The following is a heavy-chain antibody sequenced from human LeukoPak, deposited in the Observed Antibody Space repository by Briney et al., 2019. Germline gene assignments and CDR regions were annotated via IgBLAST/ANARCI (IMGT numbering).Heavy chain of an antibody. D-gene: IGHD1-14*01. Sequence: GGSLRLSCAASGCTFSSYDMHWVRQATGKGLEWVSAIGTAGDTYYPGSVKGRSTISRENAKNSLYLQMNSLRAGDTAVYYCARGGIGRPFDIWGQGTMVTVSS. CDR2: IGTAGDT. V-gene: IGHV3-13*01. J-gene: IGHJ3*02. CDR3: ARGGIGRPFDI. CDR1: GCTFSSYD.